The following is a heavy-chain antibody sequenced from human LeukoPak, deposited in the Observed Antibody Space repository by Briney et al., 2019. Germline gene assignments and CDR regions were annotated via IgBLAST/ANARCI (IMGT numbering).Heavy chain of an antibody. V-gene: IGHV4-34*01. CDR1: GGSFSGYY. D-gene: IGHD1-14*01. J-gene: IGHJ5*02. CDR2: INHSGST. Sequence: SVTLSLTCAVYGGSFSGYYWSWIRQRPGKGLEWIGEINHSGSTNYNPSLKSRVTISVDTSKNQFSLKLSSVTAADTAVYYCTSQTVARWFDPWGQGTLVTVSS. CDR3: TSQTVARWFDP.